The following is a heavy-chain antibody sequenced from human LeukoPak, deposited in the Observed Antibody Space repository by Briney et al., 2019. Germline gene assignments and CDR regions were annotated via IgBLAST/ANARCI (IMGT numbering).Heavy chain of an antibody. CDR3: ARDSRITMIVVVLGMDV. CDR1: GFTFSSYS. Sequence: GGSLRLSCAASGFTFSSYSMNWVRQAPGKGLEWVSYISSSSSTICYADSVKGRFTISRDNAKNSLYLQMNSLRAEDTAVYYCARDSRITMIVVVLGMDVWGQGTTVTVSS. J-gene: IGHJ6*02. CDR2: ISSSSSTI. V-gene: IGHV3-48*01. D-gene: IGHD3-22*01.